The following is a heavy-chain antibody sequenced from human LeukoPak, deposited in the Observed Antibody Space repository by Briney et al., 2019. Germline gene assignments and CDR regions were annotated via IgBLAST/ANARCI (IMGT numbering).Heavy chain of an antibody. V-gene: IGHV4-61*02. CDR2: IYTSGST. Sequence: KPSQTLSLTCTVSGGSISSGSYYWSWIRQPAGKGLEWIGRIYTSGSTNYNPSLKSRVTISVDTSKNQFSLKLSSVTAADTAVYYCASRSNWYPELDYWGQGTLVTVSS. J-gene: IGHJ4*02. CDR3: ASRSNWYPELDY. CDR1: GGSISSGSYY. D-gene: IGHD1-20*01.